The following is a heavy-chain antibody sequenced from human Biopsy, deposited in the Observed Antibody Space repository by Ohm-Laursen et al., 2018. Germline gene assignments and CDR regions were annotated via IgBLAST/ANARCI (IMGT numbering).Heavy chain of an antibody. Sequence: SDTLSLTCTVYGGVISSSSYYWGWIRQPQGKGLEWIRSISYTGSNHDNPSLTSRVTISVDTAKNQFSLKQYSLTAADTAVYYCARHGVYGDLRMDYWGQGTLVTVSS. V-gene: IGHV4-39*01. CDR3: ARHGVYGDLRMDY. CDR1: GGVISSSSYY. J-gene: IGHJ4*02. CDR2: ISYTGSN. D-gene: IGHD4-17*01.